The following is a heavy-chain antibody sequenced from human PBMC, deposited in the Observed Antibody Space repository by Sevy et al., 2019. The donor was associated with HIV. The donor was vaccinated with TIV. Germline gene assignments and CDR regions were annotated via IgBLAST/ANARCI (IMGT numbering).Heavy chain of an antibody. V-gene: IGHV3-23*01. CDR3: AKAVYGARVVVRNGFDF. CDR1: GFTFGTYA. J-gene: IGHJ4*02. D-gene: IGHD3-22*01. Sequence: GGSLRLSCAASGFTFGTYAMSWVRQAPGKGLEWVSTISGSGGRTYYADSVKGRFSISRDNSKNTLYLQRTSLRAEDTAVYYCAKAVYGARVVVRNGFDFWGQGTLVTVSS. CDR2: ISGSGGRT.